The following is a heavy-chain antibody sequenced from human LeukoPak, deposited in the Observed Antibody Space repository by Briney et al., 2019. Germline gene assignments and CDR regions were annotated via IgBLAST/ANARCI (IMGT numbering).Heavy chain of an antibody. V-gene: IGHV3-21*01. CDR3: ARGAPQYSSGWPYYFDY. CDR1: GFTFSSYG. J-gene: IGHJ4*02. CDR2: ISSSSSYI. D-gene: IGHD6-19*01. Sequence: KPGGSLRLSCAASGFTFSSYGMNWVRQAPGKGLEWVSSISSSSSYIYYADSVKGRFTISRDNAKNSLYLQMNSLRAEDTAVYYCARGAPQYSSGWPYYFDYWGQGTLVTVSS.